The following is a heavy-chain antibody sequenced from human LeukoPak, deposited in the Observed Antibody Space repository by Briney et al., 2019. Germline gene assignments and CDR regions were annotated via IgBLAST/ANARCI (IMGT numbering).Heavy chain of an antibody. CDR3: ARDRYYYDSSSYYSAFDT. CDR2: IYTSGST. Sequence: SQTLSLTCTVPGDSISSGDYYWSWIRQPAGKGLEWIGRIYTSGSTNYNPSLKSRVTISVDTSKNQFSLKLSSVTAADTAVYYCARDRYYYDSSSYYSAFDTWGQGTMVTVSS. J-gene: IGHJ3*02. V-gene: IGHV4-61*02. D-gene: IGHD3-22*01. CDR1: GDSISSGDYY.